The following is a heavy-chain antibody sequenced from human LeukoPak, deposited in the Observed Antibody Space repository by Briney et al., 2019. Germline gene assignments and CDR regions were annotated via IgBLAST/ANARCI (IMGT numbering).Heavy chain of an antibody. CDR2: IRYDGSNK. J-gene: IGHJ4*02. Sequence: PGGSLRLSCAASGFTFSSYGMHWVRQAPGKGLEWVAFIRYDGSNKYYADSVKGRFTISRGNSKNTLYLQMNSLRAEDTAVYYCAKDGPYYFDYWGQGTLVTVSS. CDR1: GFTFSSYG. CDR3: AKDGPYYFDY. D-gene: IGHD3/OR15-3a*01. V-gene: IGHV3-30*02.